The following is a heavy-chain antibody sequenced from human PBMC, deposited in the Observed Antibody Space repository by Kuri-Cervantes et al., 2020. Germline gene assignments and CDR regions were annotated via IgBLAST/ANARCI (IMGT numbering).Heavy chain of an antibody. CDR3: ARMRDYGRAFDI. Sequence: ASVKVSCKASGYTFTSYDINWVRQATGQGLEWMGWMYPNSGNTGYAQKFQGRVTMTRNTSISTAYMELSSLRSEDTAVYYCARMRDYGRAFDIWGQGTMVTVSS. CDR1: GYTFTSYD. J-gene: IGHJ3*02. V-gene: IGHV1-8*01. D-gene: IGHD4-17*01. CDR2: MYPNSGNT.